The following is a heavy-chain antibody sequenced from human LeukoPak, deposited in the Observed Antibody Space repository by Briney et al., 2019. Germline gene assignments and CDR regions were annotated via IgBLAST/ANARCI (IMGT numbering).Heavy chain of an antibody. CDR2: MNPNSGNT. D-gene: IGHD3-22*01. CDR1: GYTFTSYD. CDR3: ARGESSPAWFDP. Sequence: ASVKVSCKASGYTFTSYDINWVRQATGQGLEWMGWMNPNSGNTGYAQKFQGRVTMTRNTSISTAYMGLSSLRSEDTAVYYCARGESSPAWFDPWGQGTLVTVSS. V-gene: IGHV1-8*01. J-gene: IGHJ5*02.